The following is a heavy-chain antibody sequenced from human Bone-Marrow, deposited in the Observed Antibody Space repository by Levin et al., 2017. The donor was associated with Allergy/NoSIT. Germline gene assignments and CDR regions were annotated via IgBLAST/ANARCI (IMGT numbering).Heavy chain of an antibody. J-gene: IGHJ6*02. D-gene: IGHD2-2*01. CDR3: AISVVPAAMSPYYYGMDV. CDR2: MNPNSGNT. V-gene: IGHV1-8*01. Sequence: GESLKISCKASGYTFTSYDINWVRQATGQGLEWMGWMNPNSGNTGYAQKFQGRVTMTRNTSISTAYMELSSLRSEDTAVYYCAISVVPAAMSPYYYGMDVWGQGTTVTVSS. CDR1: GYTFTSYD.